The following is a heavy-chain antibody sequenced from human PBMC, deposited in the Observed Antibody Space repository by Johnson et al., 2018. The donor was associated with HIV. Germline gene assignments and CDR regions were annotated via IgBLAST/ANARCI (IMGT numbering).Heavy chain of an antibody. CDR3: AKDLQWLAEGAFDI. V-gene: IGHV3-30*18. CDR2: ISYDGSNK. CDR1: GFTFSSYG. J-gene: IGHJ3*02. Sequence: QEQLVESGGGVVQPGRSLRLSCEASGFTFSSYGIHWVRQAPGKGLEWVAVISYDGSNKYYGDSVKGRFTISRDNSKNTLYLQMNSLRAEDTAVYYCAKDLQWLAEGAFDIWGQGTMVTVSS. D-gene: IGHD6-19*01.